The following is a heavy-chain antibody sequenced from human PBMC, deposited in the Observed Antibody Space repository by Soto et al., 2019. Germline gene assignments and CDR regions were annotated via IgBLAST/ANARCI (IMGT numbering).Heavy chain of an antibody. V-gene: IGHV1-69*02. CDR1: GGTFSSYT. J-gene: IGHJ6*03. CDR2: IIPILGIA. CDR3: ARSYGYYVGRAFYYMDV. D-gene: IGHD4-17*01. Sequence: QVQLVQSGAEVKKPGSSVKVSCKASGGTFSSYTISWVRQAPGQGLEWMGRIIPILGIANYAQKFQGRVTITADKSTSTAYMELSSLRSEDTAVYYCARSYGYYVGRAFYYMDVWGKGTTVTVSS.